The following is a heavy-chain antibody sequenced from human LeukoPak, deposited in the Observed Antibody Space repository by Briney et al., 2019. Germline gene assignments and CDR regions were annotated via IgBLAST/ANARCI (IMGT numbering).Heavy chain of an antibody. V-gene: IGHV4-61*01. Sequence: SSETLYLTCSVSGGSVSSNTYHWSWIRQPPGKGLEWIGYIYHTGATNYNPSLKSRVTISLDTSKNQFSLKLSSVTAADTAVYFCARFKSSGWYYFDYWGQGTLVTVSS. CDR2: IYHTGAT. D-gene: IGHD6-19*01. CDR3: ARFKSSGWYYFDY. J-gene: IGHJ4*02. CDR1: GGSVSSNTYH.